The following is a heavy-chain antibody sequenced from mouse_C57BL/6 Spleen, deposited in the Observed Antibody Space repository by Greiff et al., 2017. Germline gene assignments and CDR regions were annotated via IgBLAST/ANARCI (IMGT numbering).Heavy chain of an antibody. CDR1: GYSFTDYN. J-gene: IGHJ2*01. Sequence: EVQLQQSGPELVKPGASVKISCKASGYSFTDYNMTWVKQSNGKSLEWIGVINPNYGTTSYNQKFQGKDTLTVDQSSSTAYMQLNSLTSEDSAVYYCSRALGYYYSSSYRWVFDYWGQGTTLTVAS. CDR3: SRALGYYYSSSYRWVFDY. D-gene: IGHD1-1*01. CDR2: INPNYGTT. V-gene: IGHV1-39*01.